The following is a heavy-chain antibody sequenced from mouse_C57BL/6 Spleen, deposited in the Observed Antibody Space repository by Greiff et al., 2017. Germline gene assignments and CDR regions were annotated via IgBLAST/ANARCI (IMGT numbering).Heavy chain of an antibody. CDR3: ARAIYYDYDAYAMDY. CDR2: ISSGSSTI. V-gene: IGHV5-17*01. Sequence: EVKLVESGGGLVKPGGSLKLSCAASGFTFSDYGMHWVCQAPEKGLEWVAYISSGSSTIYYADTVKGRFTISRDNAKNTLFLQMTSLRSEDTAMYYCARAIYYDYDAYAMDYWGQGTSVTVSS. CDR1: GFTFSDYG. J-gene: IGHJ4*01. D-gene: IGHD2-4*01.